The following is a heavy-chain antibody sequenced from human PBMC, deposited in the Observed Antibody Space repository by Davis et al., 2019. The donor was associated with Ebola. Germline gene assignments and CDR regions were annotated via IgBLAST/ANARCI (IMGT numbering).Heavy chain of an antibody. V-gene: IGHV4-59*08. CDR1: GGSISSYY. Sequence: SETLSLTCTVSGGSISSYYWSWIRQPPGKRLEWIGYIYYSGSTNYNPSLKSRVTISVDTSKNQFSLKLSSVTAADTAVYYCARQGFHYYYGMDVWGQGTTVTVSS. CDR3: ARQGFHYYYGMDV. D-gene: IGHD1-1*01. J-gene: IGHJ6*02. CDR2: IYYSGST.